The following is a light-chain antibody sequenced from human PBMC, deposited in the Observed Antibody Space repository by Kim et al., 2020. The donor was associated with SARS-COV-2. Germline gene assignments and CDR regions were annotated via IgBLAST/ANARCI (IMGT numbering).Light chain of an antibody. Sequence: DIQLTQSPSSLSASVGDRVTITCRTSQNINSHLNWYHQKPGRAPKLLIYAASTLQGGVPSRFSGSGSETDFTLTISSLQPEDFATYFCQQTYISPFTFGPGTKVEIK. CDR1: QNINSH. J-gene: IGKJ3*01. CDR3: QQTYISPFT. CDR2: AAS. V-gene: IGKV1-39*01.